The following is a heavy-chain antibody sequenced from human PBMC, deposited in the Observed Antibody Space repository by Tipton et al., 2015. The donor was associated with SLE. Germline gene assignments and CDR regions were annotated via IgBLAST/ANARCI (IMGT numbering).Heavy chain of an antibody. D-gene: IGHD3-16*02. CDR1: GDSISSSSW. CDR3: ARDIGFHYGMDI. J-gene: IGHJ6*02. Sequence: TLSLTCAVSGDSISSSSWWTWVRQPPGKGLEWIREIDHSDITSHNPSLKSRLTISVDKSNNQFSLKLTSVTAADTAVYYCARDIGFHYGMDIWGQGTTVTVSS. V-gene: IGHV4-4*02. CDR2: IDHSDIT.